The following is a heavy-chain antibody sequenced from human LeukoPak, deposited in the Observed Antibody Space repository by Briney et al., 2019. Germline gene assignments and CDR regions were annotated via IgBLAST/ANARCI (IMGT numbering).Heavy chain of an antibody. D-gene: IGHD6-13*01. CDR3: ARGLWQQFDY. V-gene: IGHV4-34*01. Sequence: SETLSLTCAVYGGSFSGYYWSWIRQPPGKGLEWIGEINHSGSTNYNPSLKSRVTISVDTSKNQFSLKPSSVTAADTAVYYCARGLWQQFDYWGQGTLVTVSS. J-gene: IGHJ4*02. CDR2: INHSGST. CDR1: GGSFSGYY.